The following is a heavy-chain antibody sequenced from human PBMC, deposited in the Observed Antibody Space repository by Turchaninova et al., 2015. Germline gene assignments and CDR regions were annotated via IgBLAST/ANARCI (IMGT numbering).Heavy chain of an antibody. Sequence: VQLVASGGGLVQSGGSLIISCSASGFSFSDHYKDGVRQAPGKGLEWVARARNKANSYTTEYAAAVKDRFTISRDDSKNSLYLQMSSLKTEDTALYFCTAAGGDYRHFDNWGQGTLVTVSS. CDR3: TAAGGDYRHFDN. CDR2: ARNKANSYTT. CDR1: GFSFSDHY. D-gene: IGHD4-17*01. V-gene: IGHV3-72*01. J-gene: IGHJ4*02.